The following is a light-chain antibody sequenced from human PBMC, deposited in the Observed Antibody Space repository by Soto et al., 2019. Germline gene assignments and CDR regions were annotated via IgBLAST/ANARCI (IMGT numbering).Light chain of an antibody. J-gene: IGKJ1*01. CDR3: QQYYSTRQT. Sequence: IVMTQSPDSLAVSLGERATINCKSSQSVLYSSNNKNYLAWYQQKPGQPPKLLIYWASTRESGVPDRFSGMGSVTECTLTISSLQAEDVAVYYWQQYYSTRQTLGQGTKVEIK. CDR1: QSVLYSSNNKNY. V-gene: IGKV4-1*01. CDR2: WAS.